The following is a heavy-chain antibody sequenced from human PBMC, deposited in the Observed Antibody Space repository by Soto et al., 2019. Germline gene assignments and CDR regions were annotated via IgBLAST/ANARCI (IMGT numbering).Heavy chain of an antibody. CDR2: IWYDGSNK. D-gene: IGHD6-19*01. J-gene: IGHJ4*02. CDR3: ARDIQGWYEIDY. V-gene: IGHV3-33*01. CDR1: GFTFSSYG. Sequence: GGSLRLSCAASGFTFSSYGMHWVRQAPGKGLEWVAVIWYDGSNKYYADSVKGRFTISRDNSKNTLYLQMNSLRAEDTAVYYCARDIQGWYEIDYWGQGTLVTVSS.